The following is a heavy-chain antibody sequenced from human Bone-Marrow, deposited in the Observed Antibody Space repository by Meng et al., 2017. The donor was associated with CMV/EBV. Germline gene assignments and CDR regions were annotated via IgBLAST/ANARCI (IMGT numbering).Heavy chain of an antibody. D-gene: IGHD6-13*01. V-gene: IGHV4-39*07. J-gene: IGHJ6*02. CDR3: ARDRYSAAPGIAAAGTVSYYYYYYGMDV. Sequence: SETLSLTCTVSGGSISSSSYYWGWIRQPPGKGLEWIGSIYYSGSTYYNPSLKSRVTISVDTSKNQFSLKLSSVTAADTAVYYCARDRYSAAPGIAAAGTVSYYYYYYGMDVWGQGTTVTVSS. CDR2: IYYSGST. CDR1: GGSISSSSYY.